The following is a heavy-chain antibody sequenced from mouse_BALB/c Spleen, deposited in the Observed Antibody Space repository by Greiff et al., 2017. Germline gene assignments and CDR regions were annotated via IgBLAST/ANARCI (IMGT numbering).Heavy chain of an antibody. J-gene: IGHJ4*01. V-gene: IGHV14-3*02. D-gene: IGHD1-1*01. Sequence: VQLKQSGAELVKPGASVKLSCTASGFNIKDTYMHWVKQRPEQGLEWIGRIDPANGNTKYDPKFQGKATITADTSSNTAYLQLSSLTSEDTAVYYCARGAVVAGDYAMDYWGQGTSVTVSS. CDR2: IDPANGNT. CDR1: GFNIKDTY. CDR3: ARGAVVAGDYAMDY.